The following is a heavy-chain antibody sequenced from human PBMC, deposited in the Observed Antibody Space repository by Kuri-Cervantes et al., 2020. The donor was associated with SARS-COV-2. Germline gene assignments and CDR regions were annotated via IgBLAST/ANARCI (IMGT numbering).Heavy chain of an antibody. J-gene: IGHJ6*02. Sequence: GGSLRLSCAASGFTFSSYSMNWVRQAPGKGLEWVSSISSSSSYIYYADSVKGRFTISRDNAKNSLYLQMNSLRAEDTAVYYCARDSPDSSSWYYYYYGKDVWGQGTTVTVSS. V-gene: IGHV3-21*01. CDR3: ARDSPDSSSWYYYYYGKDV. CDR2: ISSSSSYI. CDR1: GFTFSSYS. D-gene: IGHD6-13*01.